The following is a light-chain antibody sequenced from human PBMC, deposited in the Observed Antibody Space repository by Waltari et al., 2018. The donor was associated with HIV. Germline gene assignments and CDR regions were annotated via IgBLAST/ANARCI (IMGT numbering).Light chain of an antibody. CDR1: QNSGRS. CDR3: QQATSFPHT. CDR2: AAS. J-gene: IGKJ2*01. Sequence: IQMTQSPSSVSVSVGGGVSINCRASQNSGRSLAWYQLRPGKAPKLLVYAASRLNDGVPARFHATGSKSNFTLDISNLQSEDFAVYVCQQATSFPHTFG. V-gene: IGKV1-12*01.